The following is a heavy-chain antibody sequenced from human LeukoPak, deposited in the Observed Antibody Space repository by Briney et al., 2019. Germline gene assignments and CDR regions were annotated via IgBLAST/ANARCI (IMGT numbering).Heavy chain of an antibody. CDR3: ARHPPAWYFDL. CDR2: IDPSDSYT. Sequence: GESLKITCKGSGYSFTSYWISWVRQMPGKGLEWMGRIDPSDSYTNYSPSFQGHVTISADKSTSTAYLQWSSLKASDTAMYYCARHPPAWYFDLWGRGTLVTVSS. CDR1: GYSFTSYW. V-gene: IGHV5-10-1*01. J-gene: IGHJ2*01.